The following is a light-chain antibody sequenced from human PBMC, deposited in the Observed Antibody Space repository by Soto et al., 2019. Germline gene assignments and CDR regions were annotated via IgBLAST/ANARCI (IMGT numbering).Light chain of an antibody. V-gene: IGLV1-47*02. Sequence: QSVLTQPPSVSGAPGQRVSISCTGSTSNIGAPYDVHWYQQLPGTAPKLLIYSNNQRPSGVPDRFSGSKSGTSASLAISGLRSEDEADYYCAAWDDSLSVVFGGGTKLTVL. CDR3: AAWDDSLSVV. CDR2: SNN. CDR1: TSNIGAPYD. J-gene: IGLJ2*01.